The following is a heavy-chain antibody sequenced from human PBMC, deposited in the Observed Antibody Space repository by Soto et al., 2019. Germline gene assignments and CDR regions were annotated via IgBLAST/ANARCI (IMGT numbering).Heavy chain of an antibody. CDR3: ARRYGGTFDY. CDR1: GGSISSYY. V-gene: IGHV4-59*08. J-gene: IGHJ4*02. Sequence: QVQLQESGPGLVKPSETLSLTCTVSGGSISSYYWSWIRQPPGKGLEWIGYIYYSGSANYNPSLKSRVTTTVATSKHRFPLRLSSVTAADTAVYYCARRYGGTFDYWGQGTLVTVSS. CDR2: IYYSGSA. D-gene: IGHD2-15*01.